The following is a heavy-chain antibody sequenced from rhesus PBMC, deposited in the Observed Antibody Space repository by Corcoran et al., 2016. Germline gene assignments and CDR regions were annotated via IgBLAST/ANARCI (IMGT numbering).Heavy chain of an antibody. CDR2: IDGDSAAT. D-gene: IGHD4-35*01. CDR3: ARDEIGKHFKF. V-gene: IGHV4-73*01. Sequence: QVILRQWGERLVKPSETLSLACAVYGGSIRGDYYWSRIRQASGKGLEWIGNIDGDSAATNYNPSLKNRVTISRDTYKNHFFLSLTSVTAADTAMYFCARDEIGKHFKFWGQGALVAVSS. CDR1: GGSIRGDYY. J-gene: IGHJ1*01.